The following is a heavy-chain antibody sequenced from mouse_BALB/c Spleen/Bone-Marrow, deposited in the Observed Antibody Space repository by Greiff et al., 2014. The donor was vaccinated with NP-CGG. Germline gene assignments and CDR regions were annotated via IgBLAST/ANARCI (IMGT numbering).Heavy chain of an antibody. CDR3: AIAYFGNYNYYFDY. J-gene: IGHJ2*01. CDR1: GFSLTSYG. D-gene: IGHD2-10*01. Sequence: QVQLQQSGPGLVAPSQSLSITCTVSGFSLTSYGVHWVRQPPGKGLEWLGIIWAGGSTNYNSALMSRLSISKDNSKSQVSLKMNSLQTDDTAMYFCAIAYFGNYNYYFDYWGQGTTLTVSS. CDR2: IWAGGST. V-gene: IGHV2-9*02.